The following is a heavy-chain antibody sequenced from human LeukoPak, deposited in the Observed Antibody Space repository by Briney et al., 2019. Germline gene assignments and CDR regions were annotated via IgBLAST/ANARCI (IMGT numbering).Heavy chain of an antibody. CDR2: IIPILGTA. Sequence: GASVKVSCKASGGTFSSYAISWVRQAPGRGLEWMGGIIPILGTANYAQKFQGRVTITADESTSTAYMELSSLRSEDTAVYYCSRGRGGSDSDYWGQGTLVTVSS. J-gene: IGHJ4*02. V-gene: IGHV1-69*13. CDR3: SRGRGGSDSDY. D-gene: IGHD1-26*01. CDR1: GGTFSSYA.